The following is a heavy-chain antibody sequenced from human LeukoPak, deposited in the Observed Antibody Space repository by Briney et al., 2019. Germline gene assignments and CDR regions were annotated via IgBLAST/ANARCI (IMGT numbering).Heavy chain of an antibody. Sequence: SETLSLTCAVYGGSFSGYYWSWIRQPPGKGLEWIGEINHSGSTNYNPSLKSRVTISVDTSKNQFSLKLSSVTAADTAVYYCARGFYDSSKIDYWGQGTLVTVSS. V-gene: IGHV4-34*01. J-gene: IGHJ4*02. CDR1: GGSFSGYY. CDR2: INHSGST. D-gene: IGHD3-22*01. CDR3: ARGFYDSSKIDY.